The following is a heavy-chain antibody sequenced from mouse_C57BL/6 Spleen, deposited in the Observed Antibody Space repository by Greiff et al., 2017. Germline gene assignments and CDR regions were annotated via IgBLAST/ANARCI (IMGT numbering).Heavy chain of an antibody. Sequence: QVQLKQPGAELVIPGASVKLSCKASGYTFTSYWMHWVKQRPGQGLEWIGEIDPSDSYNNYNQKFKGKSTLTADKSSSTAYMQLSSLTSEDSAVYYCARGDYDLSWFAYWGQGTLVTVSA. CDR1: GYTFTSYW. D-gene: IGHD2-4*01. CDR2: IDPSDSYN. V-gene: IGHV1-69*01. CDR3: ARGDYDLSWFAY. J-gene: IGHJ3*01.